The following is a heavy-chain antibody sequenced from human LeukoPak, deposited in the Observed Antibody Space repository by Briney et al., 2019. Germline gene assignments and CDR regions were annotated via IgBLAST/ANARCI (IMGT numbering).Heavy chain of an antibody. J-gene: IGHJ4*02. Sequence: GGSLRLSCAASGFTFSSYAMHWVRQAPGKGLEWVAVISYDGSNKYYADSVKGRFTISRDNSKNTLYLQMNSLRAEDTAVYYCARGHPYYYDSSGYFARGRVFDYWGQGTLVTVSS. CDR1: GFTFSSYA. V-gene: IGHV3-30-3*01. D-gene: IGHD3-22*01. CDR2: ISYDGSNK. CDR3: ARGHPYYYDSSGYFARGRVFDY.